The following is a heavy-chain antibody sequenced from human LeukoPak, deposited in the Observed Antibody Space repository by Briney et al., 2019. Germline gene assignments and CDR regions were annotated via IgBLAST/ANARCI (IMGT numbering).Heavy chain of an antibody. D-gene: IGHD3-22*01. CDR2: IYPGDSAT. CDR1: GYSFTGYW. V-gene: IGHV5-51*01. CDR3: ARVRDTSGYFDYGY. J-gene: IGHJ4*02. Sequence: GESLKISCKGSGYSFTGYWIGWVRQMPGKGLEWMGIIYPGDSATRYSPPFQGQVTISADKSISTAYLQWSSLKASDTAMYYCARVRDTSGYFDYGYWGQGTLVTVSS.